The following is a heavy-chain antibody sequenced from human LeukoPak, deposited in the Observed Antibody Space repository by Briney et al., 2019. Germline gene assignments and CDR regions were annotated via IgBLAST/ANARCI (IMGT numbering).Heavy chain of an antibody. J-gene: IGHJ4*02. D-gene: IGHD3-10*01. Sequence: GRSLRLSCTASGFTFSSYSMNWVRQAPGKGLEWVSYISSSSSTIYYADSVKGRFTISRDNAKNSLYLQMNSLRDEDTAVYYCARDFAGVIITPSFDYWGQGTLVTVSS. CDR1: GFTFSSYS. CDR2: ISSSSSTI. V-gene: IGHV3-48*02. CDR3: ARDFAGVIITPSFDY.